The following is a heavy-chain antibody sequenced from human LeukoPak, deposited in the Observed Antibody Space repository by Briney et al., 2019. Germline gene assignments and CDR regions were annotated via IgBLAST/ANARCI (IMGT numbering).Heavy chain of an antibody. CDR1: GYTFATYD. Sequence: GASVKVSCKASGYTFATYDINWVRQATGQGLEWMGWMNPNSGNTGYAQKFQGRVTMTRNTSINTAYMELSSLRSEDTAVYYCARATYYYGSGSYYPIPDYYYYMDVWGKGTTVTVSS. CDR2: MNPNSGNT. CDR3: ARATYYYGSGSYYPIPDYYYYMDV. J-gene: IGHJ6*03. D-gene: IGHD3-10*01. V-gene: IGHV1-8*01.